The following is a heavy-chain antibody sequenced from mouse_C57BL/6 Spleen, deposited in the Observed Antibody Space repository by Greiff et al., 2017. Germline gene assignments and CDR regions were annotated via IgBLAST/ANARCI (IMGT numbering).Heavy chain of an antibody. CDR1: GYTFTSYW. J-gene: IGHJ2*01. Sequence: QVQLQQPGAELVKPGASVKLSCKASGYTFTSYWMPWVQQRPGLGLEWIGEIDPSDSYTNYTQKFKGQATLTVDTASSTAYLQLSSLTSEDSAVYYCARGGGSSGYFDYWGQGTTLTVSS. D-gene: IGHD3-2*02. CDR3: ARGGGSSGYFDY. CDR2: IDPSDSYT. V-gene: IGHV1-50*01.